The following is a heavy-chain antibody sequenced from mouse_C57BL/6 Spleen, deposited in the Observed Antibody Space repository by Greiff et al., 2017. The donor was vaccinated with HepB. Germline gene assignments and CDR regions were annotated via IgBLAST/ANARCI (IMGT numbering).Heavy chain of an antibody. CDR1: GYTFTSYW. J-gene: IGHJ1*03. CDR3: ARRGALWVYFDV. D-gene: IGHD1-1*01. V-gene: IGHV1-64*01. Sequence: VQLQQPGAELVKPGASVKLSCKASGYTFTSYWMHWVKQRPGQGLEWIGMIHPNSGSTNYNEKFKSKATLTVDKSSSTAYMQLSSLTSEDSAVYYCARRGALWVYFDVWGTGTTVTVSS. CDR2: IHPNSGST.